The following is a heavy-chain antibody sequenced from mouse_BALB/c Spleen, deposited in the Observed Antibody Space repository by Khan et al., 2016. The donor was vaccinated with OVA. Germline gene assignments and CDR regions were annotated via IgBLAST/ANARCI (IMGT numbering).Heavy chain of an antibody. J-gene: IGHJ4*01. Sequence: VQLQQSGTGFVMPGASVKMSCKAPGYTFTDYWMHWVTQRPGQGLEWIGSIDTSDSHTRYNQQFKGKATLTVDESSSTVYMQLSSLTSEGSAVYYCSSRSVYAMDYWGRGTSVTVST. CDR2: IDTSDSHT. V-gene: IGHV1-69*01. CDR3: SSRSVYAMDY. CDR1: GYTFTDYW. D-gene: IGHD6-1*01.